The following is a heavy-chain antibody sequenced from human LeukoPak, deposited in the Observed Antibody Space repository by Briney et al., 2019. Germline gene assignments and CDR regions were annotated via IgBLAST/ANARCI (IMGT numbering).Heavy chain of an antibody. V-gene: IGHV3-11*01. CDR3: ARDSSSGYYYWFDP. CDR2: ITNSGNNL. D-gene: IGHD3-22*01. Sequence: GGSLRLSCVVSGFTVSSNYMSWVRQAPGKGLEWVSYITNSGNNLYYADSVKGRFTISRDNAKNSLYLQMNSLRAEDTAVYYCARDSSSGYYYWFDPWGQGTLVTVSS. CDR1: GFTVSSNY. J-gene: IGHJ5*02.